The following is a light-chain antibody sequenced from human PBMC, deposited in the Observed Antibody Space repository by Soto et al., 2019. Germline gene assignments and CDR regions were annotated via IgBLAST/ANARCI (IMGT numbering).Light chain of an antibody. CDR1: QSISSSY. Sequence: EIVLTQSPGTLSLSPGERATLSCRTSQSISSSYLAWYRQRPGQAPRLLIYGASTRATGIPDRFSGSGSGTDFTLIISRLEPEDSAVYYCQQYGTSFWTFGQGTKVDIK. J-gene: IGKJ1*01. V-gene: IGKV3-20*01. CDR2: GAS. CDR3: QQYGTSFWT.